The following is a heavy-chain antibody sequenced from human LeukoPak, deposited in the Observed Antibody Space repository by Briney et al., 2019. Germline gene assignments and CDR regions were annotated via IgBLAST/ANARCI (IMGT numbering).Heavy chain of an antibody. CDR1: GYSISSGYY. D-gene: IGHD3-22*01. V-gene: IGHV4-38-2*01. Sequence: SETLSLTCAVSGYSISSGYYWGWIRQPPGEGLEWIGSIYHSGSIYYNQSLKSRITISADTSKNQFSLKLTSVTASDTAVYYCARPVGLRITTRYDAFDIWGQGTMVTVSP. J-gene: IGHJ3*02. CDR3: ARPVGLRITTRYDAFDI. CDR2: IYHSGSI.